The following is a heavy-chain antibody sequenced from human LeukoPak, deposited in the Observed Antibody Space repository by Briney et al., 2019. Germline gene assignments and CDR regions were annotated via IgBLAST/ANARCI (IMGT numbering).Heavy chain of an antibody. V-gene: IGHV3-23*01. Sequence: PGGSLRLSCAASGFTSSNHGMNWVRQAPGKGREWLSDVIPPVVGTYYADSVKGRFTISTDDSKNTQSQQMNSLRVEDTAVYYCARDLAWGAFDSWGQGTLVTVSS. D-gene: IGHD7-27*01. CDR2: VIPPVVGT. CDR1: GFTSSNHG. CDR3: ARDLAWGAFDS. J-gene: IGHJ4*02.